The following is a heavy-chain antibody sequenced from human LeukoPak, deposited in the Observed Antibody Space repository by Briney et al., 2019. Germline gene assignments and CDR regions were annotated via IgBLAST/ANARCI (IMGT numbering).Heavy chain of an antibody. Sequence: PGTSLRLSCAASGFSFTTYGMHWVRQAPLKGLEWLAAISYDGRNQNYADSVTGRFTIFRDNSQNTLYLQMNSLRAEDTALYYCVKDRTINGRSSPFDSWGQGTLVTVSS. V-gene: IGHV3-30*18. D-gene: IGHD1-26*01. CDR2: ISYDGRNQ. CDR1: GFSFTTYG. J-gene: IGHJ4*02. CDR3: VKDRTINGRSSPFDS.